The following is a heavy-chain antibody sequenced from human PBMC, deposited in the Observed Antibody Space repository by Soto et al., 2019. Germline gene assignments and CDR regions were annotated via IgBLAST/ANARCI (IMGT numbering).Heavy chain of an antibody. V-gene: IGHV1-69*02. D-gene: IGHD3-3*01. CDR2: IIPILGIA. CDR3: ATIQRITIFGVVTPPHDYYMDV. CDR1: GGTFSSYT. Sequence: SVKVSCKASGGTFSSYTISWVRQAPGQGLEWMGRIIPILGIANYAQKFQGRVTITAYKSTSTAYMELSSLRSEDTAVYYCATIQRITIFGVVTPPHDYYMDVWGKGTTVTVSS. J-gene: IGHJ6*03.